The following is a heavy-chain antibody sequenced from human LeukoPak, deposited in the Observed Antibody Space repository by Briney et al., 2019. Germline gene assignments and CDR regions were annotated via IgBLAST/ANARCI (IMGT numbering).Heavy chain of an antibody. J-gene: IGHJ6*02. V-gene: IGHV3-11*05. D-gene: IGHD1-26*01. Sequence: GGSLRLSCAASGSTFSDYCMSWIRQAPGKGLEWVSYISSSSSYTNYADSVKGRFTISRDNAKNSLYLQMNSLRAEDTAVYYCARDTPRELPYYYGMDVWGQGTTVTVSS. CDR1: GSTFSDYC. CDR2: ISSSSSYT. CDR3: ARDTPRELPYYYGMDV.